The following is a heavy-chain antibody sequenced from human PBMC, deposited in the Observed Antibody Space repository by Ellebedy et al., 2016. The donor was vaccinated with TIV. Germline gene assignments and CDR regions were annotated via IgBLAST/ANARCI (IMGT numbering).Heavy chain of an antibody. CDR3: ARELEGSRDDAFDN. CDR1: GGSISTYY. J-gene: IGHJ3*02. V-gene: IGHV4-59*01. CDR2: IYYSGST. D-gene: IGHD3-10*01. Sequence: MPSETLSLTCTVSGGSISTYYWSWIRQPPGKGLEWIGYIYYSGSTKYNPSLKSRVTISVDTSKNQFSLKLTSVAAADTALYFCARELEGSRDDAFDNWGQGTMVTVSS.